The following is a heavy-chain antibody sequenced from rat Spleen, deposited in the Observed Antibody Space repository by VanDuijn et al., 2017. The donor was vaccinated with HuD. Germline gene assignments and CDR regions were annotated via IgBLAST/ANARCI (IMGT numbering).Heavy chain of an antibody. V-gene: IGHV5-29*01. CDR2: ISYDGSST. D-gene: IGHD1-11*01. CDR1: GFTFSNYG. Sequence: EVQLVKSGGGLVQPGRSLKLSCAASGFTFSNYGMAWVRQAPTKGLEWVATISYDGSSTYYRDSVKGRFTISRDNAKSTLYLQMDSLRSEDTATYYCARGYTLDYWGQGVMVTVSS. CDR3: ARGYTLDY. J-gene: IGHJ2*01.